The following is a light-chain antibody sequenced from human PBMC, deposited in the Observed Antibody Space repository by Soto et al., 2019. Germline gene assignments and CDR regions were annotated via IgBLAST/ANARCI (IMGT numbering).Light chain of an antibody. Sequence: DIQLTQSPSSVSASIGDRVAMTCRASQGVSRWLAWYQQKPGKAPKLLIYAASSLQSGVPSRFSGSGFGTEFTLTISSLQPEDFATYYCQQYNSSPSTFGQGTRLEIK. J-gene: IGKJ5*01. V-gene: IGKV1-12*02. CDR2: AAS. CDR1: QGVSRW. CDR3: QQYNSSPST.